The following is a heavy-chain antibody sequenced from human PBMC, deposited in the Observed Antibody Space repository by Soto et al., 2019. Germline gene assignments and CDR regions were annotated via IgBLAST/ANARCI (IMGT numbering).Heavy chain of an antibody. V-gene: IGHV4-31*03. CDR2: IYYSGST. Sequence: SETLSLTCTVSGGSISSGGYYWSWIRQHPGKGLEWIGYIYYSGSTYYNPSLKSRVTISVDTSKNQFSLKLSSVTAADTAVYYCARGPSVEMAINYFDYWGQGTLVTVSS. J-gene: IGHJ4*02. CDR1: GGSISSGGYY. CDR3: ARGPSVEMAINYFDY.